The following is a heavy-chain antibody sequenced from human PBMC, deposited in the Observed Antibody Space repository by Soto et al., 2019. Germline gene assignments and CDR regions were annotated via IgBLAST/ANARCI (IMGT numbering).Heavy chain of an antibody. Sequence: GGSLRLSCAASGFTFSSYSMNWVRQAPGKGLEWVSYISSSSSTIYYAGSVKGRFTISRDNAKNSLYLQMNSLRAEDTAVYYCARDGLEYQLPNNWFDPWGQGTLVTVSS. CDR2: ISSSSSTI. CDR1: GFTFSSYS. D-gene: IGHD2-2*01. CDR3: ARDGLEYQLPNNWFDP. J-gene: IGHJ5*02. V-gene: IGHV3-48*01.